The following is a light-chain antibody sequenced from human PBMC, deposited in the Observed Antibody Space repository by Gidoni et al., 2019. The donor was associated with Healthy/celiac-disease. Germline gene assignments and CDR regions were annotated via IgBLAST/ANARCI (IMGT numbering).Light chain of an antibody. CDR3: QQDNSYWT. V-gene: IGKV1-5*03. Sequence: DIQMTQSPSTLSASVADRVTITCRGNQSIRSWLAWYQQKPGKAPKLLIYKASSLESGVPSRFSGSGSGTEFTLTISSLQADDFATYYCQQDNSYWTFGQGTKVEIK. CDR1: QSIRSW. J-gene: IGKJ1*01. CDR2: KAS.